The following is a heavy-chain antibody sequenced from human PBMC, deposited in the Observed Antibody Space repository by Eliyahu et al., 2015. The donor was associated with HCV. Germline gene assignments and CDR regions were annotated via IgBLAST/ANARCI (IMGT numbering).Heavy chain of an antibody. CDR2: INSDGSST. Sequence: ESGGGLVQPGGSLRLSCAASGFTFSSYWMHWVRQAPGKGLVWVSRINSDGSSTSYADSVKGRFTISRDNAKNKLYLQMNSLRAQDTAVYYCARDNDYYGSGSYLSSWFDPWGQGTLVTVSS. J-gene: IGHJ5*02. CDR1: GFTFSSYW. CDR3: ARDNDYYGSGSYLSSWFDP. V-gene: IGHV3-74*01. D-gene: IGHD3-10*01.